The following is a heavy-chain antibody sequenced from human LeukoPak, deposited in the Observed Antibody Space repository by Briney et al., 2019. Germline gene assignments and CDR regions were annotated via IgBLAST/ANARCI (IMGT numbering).Heavy chain of an antibody. J-gene: IGHJ4*02. CDR1: GFTFSSYW. D-gene: IGHD1-14*01. CDR2: INPGGSSI. CDR3: ARSNQADDY. V-gene: IGHV3-74*01. Sequence: GGSLRLSCAASGFTFSSYWMHWVRQVPGKGLVWVARINPGGSSITYADSVKGRFTISRDNAKNTLYLQMDSMRAEDTGVYYCARSNQADDYWGQGTLVTVSS.